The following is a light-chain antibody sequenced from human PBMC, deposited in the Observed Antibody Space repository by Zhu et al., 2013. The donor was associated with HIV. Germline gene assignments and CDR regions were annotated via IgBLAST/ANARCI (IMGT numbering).Light chain of an antibody. CDR3: CSYAGSYTFV. Sequence: QSALTQPRSVSGSPGQSVTISCTGTSSDVGGYNYVSWYQHHPGKAPKLMIYDVSKRPSGVPDRFSGSKSANTASLTISGLQAEDEADYYCCSYAGSYTFVFGGGTKLTVL. V-gene: IGLV2-11*01. CDR1: SSDVGGYNY. CDR2: DVS. J-gene: IGLJ2*01.